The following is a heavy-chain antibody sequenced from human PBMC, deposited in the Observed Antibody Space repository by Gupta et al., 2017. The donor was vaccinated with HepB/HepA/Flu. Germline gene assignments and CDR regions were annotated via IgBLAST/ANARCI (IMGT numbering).Heavy chain of an antibody. CDR2: ISAYNGNT. V-gene: IGHV1-18*01. CDR1: GYTFTSYG. Sequence: QVQLVQSGAEVKKPGASVKVSCKASGYTFTSYGISWVRQAPGQGLEWMGWISAYNGNTNYAQKLQGRVTMTTDTSTSTAYMELRSLRSDDTAVYYCARDAPEYYYDSSGYTYDYWGQGTLVTVSS. D-gene: IGHD3-22*01. J-gene: IGHJ4*02. CDR3: ARDAPEYYYDSSGYTYDY.